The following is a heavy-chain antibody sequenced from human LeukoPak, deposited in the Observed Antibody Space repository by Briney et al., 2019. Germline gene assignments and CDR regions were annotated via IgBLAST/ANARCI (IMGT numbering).Heavy chain of an antibody. CDR2: MYTGGGR. Sequence: GGSLRLSCAASGFSVSNYYVSWVRQPPGKGLEWVSVMYTGGGRYYGDSVKGRFTISRDNSKNTVFLQMNSLRVEDTALYYCTRGQSYCGADCYSDWGQGTLVTVSS. J-gene: IGHJ4*02. D-gene: IGHD2-21*02. CDR1: GFSVSNYY. CDR3: TRGQSYCGADCYSD. V-gene: IGHV3-66*01.